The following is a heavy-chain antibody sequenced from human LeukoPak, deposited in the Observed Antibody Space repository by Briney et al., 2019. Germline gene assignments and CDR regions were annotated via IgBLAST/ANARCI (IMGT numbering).Heavy chain of an antibody. CDR2: IRYDGSNK. J-gene: IGHJ4*02. CDR3: AKEIWPTATTPGRTYFDY. Sequence: GGSLRLSCAASEFTFSRYGMHWVRQAPGKGLEWVAFIRYDGSNKYYADSVKGRFTISRDNSKNTLYLQMNSLRAEDTAVYYCAKEIWPTATTPGRTYFDYWGQGALVTVSS. V-gene: IGHV3-30*02. CDR1: EFTFSRYG. D-gene: IGHD4-17*01.